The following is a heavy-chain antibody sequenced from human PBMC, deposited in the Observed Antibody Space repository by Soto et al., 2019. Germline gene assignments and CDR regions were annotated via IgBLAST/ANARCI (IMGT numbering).Heavy chain of an antibody. V-gene: IGHV1-2*02. D-gene: IGHD5-18*01. CDR2: INPNSGGT. CDR3: ARGYSYGSSWFGP. J-gene: IGHJ5*02. Sequence: ASVKVSCKASGYTFTGYYIHWVRQAPGQGLQWMGWINPNSGGTNYAQKFQGRVTMTRDTSISTAYMELSRLRSDDSAIYYCARGYSYGSSWFGPWGQGTLVTV. CDR1: GYTFTGYY.